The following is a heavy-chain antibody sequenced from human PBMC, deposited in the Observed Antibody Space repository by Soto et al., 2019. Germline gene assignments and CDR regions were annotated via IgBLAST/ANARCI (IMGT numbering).Heavy chain of an antibody. V-gene: IGHV1-46*01. CDR2: INPSGGST. CDR3: ARAGYCSGGSCYRDYYYYGMDV. Sequence: ASVKVSCKASGYTFTRYYIHWVRQAPGQGLEWMGKINPSGGSTSYAQKFQGRVAMTRDTSISTAYMELSRLRSDDTAVYYCARAGYCSGGSCYRDYYYYGMDVWGQGTTVTVSS. CDR1: GYTFTRYY. J-gene: IGHJ6*02. D-gene: IGHD2-15*01.